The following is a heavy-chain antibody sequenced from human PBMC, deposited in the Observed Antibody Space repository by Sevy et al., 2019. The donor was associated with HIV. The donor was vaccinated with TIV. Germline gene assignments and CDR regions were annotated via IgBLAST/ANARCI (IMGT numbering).Heavy chain of an antibody. Sequence: SETLSLTCSVSGDSISSYFWTWVRQSPGKGLEWIGNVYFTGNTDYSPSLKSRVTSSLDTSKSQFSLTLKSVTAADTAIYFCARDSTTRPRVLDYWGQGTLVTVSS. CDR1: GDSISSYF. D-gene: IGHD1-1*01. V-gene: IGHV4-59*01. CDR3: ARDSTTRPRVLDY. J-gene: IGHJ4*02. CDR2: VYFTGNT.